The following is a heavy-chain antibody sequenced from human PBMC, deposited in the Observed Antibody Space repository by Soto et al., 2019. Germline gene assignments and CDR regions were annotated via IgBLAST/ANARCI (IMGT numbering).Heavy chain of an antibody. J-gene: IGHJ4*02. CDR3: ARIPRYSFPTSDDLDS. CDR2: ITPIYPTT. CDR1: GGTFYTYT. V-gene: IGHV1-69*13. Sequence: ASVKVSCKASGGTFYTYTFSWVRQAPGQGLEWMGSITPIYPTTNYAEKFQGRLTVTADGSTNTAYMELNSLTSEDTAVYYCARIPRYSFPTSDDLDSWGQGTLVAVSS. D-gene: IGHD5-18*01.